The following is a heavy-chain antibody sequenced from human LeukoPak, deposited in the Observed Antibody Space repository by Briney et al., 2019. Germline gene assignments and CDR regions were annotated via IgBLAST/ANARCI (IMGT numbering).Heavy chain of an antibody. J-gene: IGHJ4*02. Sequence: PGGSLRLSCAASGFTFSDYYMSWIRQAPGKGLEWVSYISSSSSYTNYADSVKGRFTISRDNAKNSLYLQMNSLRAEDTAVYYCARDRLGYYDSDYWGQGTLVTVSS. D-gene: IGHD3-22*01. CDR3: ARDRLGYYDSDY. CDR1: GFTFSDYY. V-gene: IGHV3-11*05. CDR2: ISSSSSYT.